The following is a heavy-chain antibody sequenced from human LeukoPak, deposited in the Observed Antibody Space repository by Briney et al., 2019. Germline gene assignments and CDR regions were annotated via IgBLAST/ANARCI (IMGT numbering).Heavy chain of an antibody. CDR2: INHSGST. CDR3: ASGHIVAHTFDI. CDR1: GGSFSGYY. Sequence: SETLSLTCAVYGGSFSGYYWSWIRQPPGKGLEWIGEINHSGSTNYNPSLKSRVTISVDTSKNQFSLKLSSVTAADTAVYYCASGHIVAHTFDIWGQGTMVTVSS. D-gene: IGHD2-21*01. V-gene: IGHV4-34*01. J-gene: IGHJ3*02.